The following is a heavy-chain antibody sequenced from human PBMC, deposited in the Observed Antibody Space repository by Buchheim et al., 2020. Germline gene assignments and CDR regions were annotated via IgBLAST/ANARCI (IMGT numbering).Heavy chain of an antibody. CDR1: GFSLRTSGVG. CDR3: THSDCSSTSCCSREYFQH. J-gene: IGHJ1*01. V-gene: IGHV2-5*02. CDR2: IYWDDDK. Sequence: QITLKESGPTLVKPTQTPTLNCTFSGFSLRTSGVGVGWIRQPPGKALEWLALIYWDDDKRYSPSLKSRLTITKDTSKNQVVLTMTNMDPVDTATYYCTHSDCSSTSCCSREYFQHWGQGTL. D-gene: IGHD2-2*01.